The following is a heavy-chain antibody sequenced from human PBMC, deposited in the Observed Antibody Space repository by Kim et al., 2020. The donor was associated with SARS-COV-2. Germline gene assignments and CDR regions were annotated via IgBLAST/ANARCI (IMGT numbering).Heavy chain of an antibody. CDR3: ARLRSSRWNPYYYYGMDV. D-gene: IGHD6-13*01. CDR2: IYSRGST. CDR1: GGSISSSSYY. J-gene: IGHJ6*02. Sequence: SETLSLTCTVYGGSISSSSYYWGWIRQLPGKGLEWIGSIYSRGSTYYNLSLKSRVIISVATSKHQFSLKLSSMTAADTAVYCCARLRSSRWNPYYYYGMDVWGQGTTVTVSS. V-gene: IGHV4-39*01.